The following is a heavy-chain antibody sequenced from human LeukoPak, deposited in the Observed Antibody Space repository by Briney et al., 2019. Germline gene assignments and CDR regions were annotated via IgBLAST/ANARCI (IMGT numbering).Heavy chain of an antibody. CDR1: GFTFSNYA. V-gene: IGHV3-72*01. J-gene: IGHJ4*02. CDR3: TRRRFYFDY. CDR2: IGNKVNTYTT. Sequence: SGGSLRLSCSASGFTFSNYAMHWVRQAPGKGLEWVGRIGNKVNTYTTEYAASVKGRFTISRDDSKNSLYLQMNSLKTEDTAVYYCTRRRFYFDYWGQGTLVTVSS.